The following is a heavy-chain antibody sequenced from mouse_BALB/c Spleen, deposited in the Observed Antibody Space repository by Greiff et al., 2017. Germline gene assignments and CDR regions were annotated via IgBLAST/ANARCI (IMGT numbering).Heavy chain of an antibody. J-gene: IGHJ2*01. V-gene: IGHV5-4*02. Sequence: EVKLVESGGGLVKPGGSLKLSCAASGFTFSDYYMYWVRQTPEKRLEWVATISDGGSYTYYPDSVKGRFTISRDNAKNNLYLQMSSLKSEDTAMYYCARGQNYRYDDGGFDYWGQGTTLTVSS. D-gene: IGHD2-14*01. CDR2: ISDGGSYT. CDR3: ARGQNYRYDDGGFDY. CDR1: GFTFSDYY.